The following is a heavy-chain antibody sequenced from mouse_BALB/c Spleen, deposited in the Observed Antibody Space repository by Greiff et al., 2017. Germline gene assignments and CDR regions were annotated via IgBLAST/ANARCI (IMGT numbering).Heavy chain of an antibody. CDR1: GFTFSSYA. J-gene: IGHJ2*01. Sequence: EVQVVESGGGLVKPGGSLKLSCAASGFTFSSYAMSWVRQTPEKRLEWVASISSGGSTSYPDSVKGRFTISRDNARNILYLQMSSLRSEDTAMYYCARGWFTTVVSGDYFDYWGQGTTLTVSS. V-gene: IGHV5-6-5*01. D-gene: IGHD1-1*01. CDR3: ARGWFTTVVSGDYFDY. CDR2: ISSGGST.